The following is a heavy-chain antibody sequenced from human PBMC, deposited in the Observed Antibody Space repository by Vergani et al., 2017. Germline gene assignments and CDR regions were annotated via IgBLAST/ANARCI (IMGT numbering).Heavy chain of an antibody. D-gene: IGHD1-7*01. V-gene: IGHV3-30*02. CDR1: GITLSSNG. CDR2: TRPHEDGA. Sequence: QVQLVESGGGVVQPGGSMKLSCSASGITLSSNGVHWVRKAPGRGLESVTFTRPHEDGAFYSASVRGRFTVSRDNSKNTLYLEMNRLNVDDTAIYYCGKPQETVVGTWWFDPWGQGTPVTVSS. J-gene: IGHJ5*02. CDR3: GKPQETVVGTWWFDP.